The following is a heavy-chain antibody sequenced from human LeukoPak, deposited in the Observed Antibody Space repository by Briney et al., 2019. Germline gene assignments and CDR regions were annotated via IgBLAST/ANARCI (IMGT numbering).Heavy chain of an antibody. CDR3: ARETMRSQVR. CDR2: ISSSSSSYI. CDR1: GFTFSSYS. V-gene: IGHV3-21*01. D-gene: IGHD3-22*01. J-gene: IGHJ4*02. Sequence: PGGSLRLSCAASGFTFSSYSMNWVRQAPGKGLEWVSFISSSSSSYIYYADSVKGRFTISRDNAKNSLYLQMNSLRAEDTAVYYCARETMRSQVRWGQGTLVTVSS.